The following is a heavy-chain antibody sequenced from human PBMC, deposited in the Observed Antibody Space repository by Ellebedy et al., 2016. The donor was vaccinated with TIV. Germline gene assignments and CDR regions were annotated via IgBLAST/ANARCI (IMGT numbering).Heavy chain of an antibody. D-gene: IGHD6-19*01. J-gene: IGHJ4*02. CDR2: LSGTSGDT. CDR3: ARPGERWLVRGSVDY. CDR1: GFTLSSYA. V-gene: IGHV3-23*01. Sequence: GGSLRLXCAASGFTLSSYAMIWVRQAPGKGLEWVSCLSGTSGDTYYADSVKGRFTISRDNSKNTLYLQMNSLRAEDTAVYYCARPGERWLVRGSVDYWGQGTLVTVSS.